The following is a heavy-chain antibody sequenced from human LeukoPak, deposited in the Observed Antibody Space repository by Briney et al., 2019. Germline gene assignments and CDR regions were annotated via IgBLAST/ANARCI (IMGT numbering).Heavy chain of an antibody. CDR2: ISAYNGDT. V-gene: IGHV1-18*04. Sequence: GASVKVSCKASGYTFTRYGISWLRQAPGQGLEWMGWISAYNGDTNYAQKLQGRVTMTTDTSTSTAYMELRRPISDDTAVYYCARDIGYCSGGSCSPYCDYWGQGTLVTVSS. D-gene: IGHD2-15*01. CDR1: GYTFTRYG. CDR3: ARDIGYCSGGSCSPYCDY. J-gene: IGHJ4*02.